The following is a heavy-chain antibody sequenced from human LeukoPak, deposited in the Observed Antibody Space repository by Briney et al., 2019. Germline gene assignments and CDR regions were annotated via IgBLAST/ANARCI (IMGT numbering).Heavy chain of an antibody. CDR3: ARSDYGDYFYFDY. J-gene: IGHJ4*02. CDR2: IYPGDSDT. D-gene: IGHD4-17*01. Sequence: GESLEISCKGSGYSFTSNWIGWVRQMPGKSLEWMGIIYPGDSDTRYSPSFQGQVTISADKSISTAYLQWSSLKASDTAMYYCARSDYGDYFYFDYWGQGTLVSVSS. CDR1: GYSFTSNW. V-gene: IGHV5-51*01.